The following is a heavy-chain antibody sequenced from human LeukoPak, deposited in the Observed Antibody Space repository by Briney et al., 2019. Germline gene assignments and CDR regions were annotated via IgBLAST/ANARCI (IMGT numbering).Heavy chain of an antibody. V-gene: IGHV3-7*01. J-gene: IGHJ4*02. Sequence: AGGSLRLSCAASGFTFSSYWMSWVRQAPGKGLEWVANIKQDGSEKYYVDSVKGRFTISRDNAKNSLYLQMNSLRAEDTAVYYCARRRVSEYYCDSSGYYYLGQGTLVTVSS. CDR3: ARRRVSEYYCDSSGYYY. CDR2: IKQDGSEK. CDR1: GFTFSSYW. D-gene: IGHD3-22*01.